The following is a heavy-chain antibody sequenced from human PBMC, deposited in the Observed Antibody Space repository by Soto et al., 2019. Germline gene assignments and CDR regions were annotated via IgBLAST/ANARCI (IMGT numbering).Heavy chain of an antibody. J-gene: IGHJ4*02. V-gene: IGHV5-51*01. CDR1: GYSFTSYW. D-gene: IGHD1-26*01. CDR3: ATSAKVVATTLALDY. Sequence: LRVSCKGSGYSFTSYWIGWVREMPGKGLEWMGIIYPGDSDTRYSPSFQGQVPISADKSISTAYLQWSSLKASDTAMYYCATSAKVVATTLALDYWGQGTLVTVSS. CDR2: IYPGDSDT.